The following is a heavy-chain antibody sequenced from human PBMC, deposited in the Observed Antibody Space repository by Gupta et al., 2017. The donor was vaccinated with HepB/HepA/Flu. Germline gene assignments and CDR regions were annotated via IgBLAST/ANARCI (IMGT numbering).Heavy chain of an antibody. CDR2: ISYDGSNK. CDR1: GFTFSSYA. D-gene: IGHD2-15*01. Sequence: QVQLVESGGGVVQPGRSLRLSCEASGFTFSSYAMHWVRQAPGKGLEWVAVISYDGSNKYYADSVKGRFTISRDNSKNTLYLQMNSLRAEDTAVYYCARALVAATSAVRYWGQGTLVTVSS. CDR3: ARALVAATSAVRY. J-gene: IGHJ4*02. V-gene: IGHV3-30-3*01.